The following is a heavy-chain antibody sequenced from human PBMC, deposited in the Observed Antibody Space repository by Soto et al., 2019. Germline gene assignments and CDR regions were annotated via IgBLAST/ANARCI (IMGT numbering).Heavy chain of an antibody. J-gene: IGHJ5*02. D-gene: IGHD6-6*01. CDR3: ARDGAAYSSSSENWFDP. CDR1: GYTFTSYG. V-gene: IGHV1-18*01. Sequence: QVQLVQSGAEVKKPGASVKVSCKASGYTFTSYGISWVRRAPGQGLEWMGWISAYNGNTNYAQKLQGRVTMTTETSTSTAYRELRSLRSDDTAVYDCARDGAAYSSSSENWFDPWGQGTLVTVSS. CDR2: ISAYNGNT.